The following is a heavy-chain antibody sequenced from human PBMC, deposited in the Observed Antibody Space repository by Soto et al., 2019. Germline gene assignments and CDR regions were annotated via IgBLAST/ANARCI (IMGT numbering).Heavy chain of an antibody. CDR2: ISSSGDHT. CDR1: GFTFSDYA. D-gene: IGHD4-4*01. Sequence: EVQLLESGGGLVQPGGSLRLSCAASGFTFSDYAMSWVRQAPGKGLDWVSAISSSGDHTFYADSVKGRFTISRDNSKNTLYLQVHSLRAEDTAVYYCAKLLRPGLQFFDFWGQRTLVTVSS. CDR3: AKLLRPGLQFFDF. J-gene: IGHJ4*02. V-gene: IGHV3-23*01.